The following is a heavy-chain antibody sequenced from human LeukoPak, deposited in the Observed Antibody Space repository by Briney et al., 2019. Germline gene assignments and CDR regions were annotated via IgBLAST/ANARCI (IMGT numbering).Heavy chain of an antibody. CDR3: AKGTLDIVVVPAAPKVYYFDY. D-gene: IGHD2-2*01. CDR1: GSTVSSNY. Sequence: GGSLRLSCAASGSTVSSNYMSWVRQAPGKGLEWVSAISSSGGSTYYADSVKGRFTISRDNSKNTLYLQMNSLRAEDTAVYYCAKGTLDIVVVPAAPKVYYFDYWGQGTLVTVSS. CDR2: ISSSGGST. J-gene: IGHJ4*02. V-gene: IGHV3-23*01.